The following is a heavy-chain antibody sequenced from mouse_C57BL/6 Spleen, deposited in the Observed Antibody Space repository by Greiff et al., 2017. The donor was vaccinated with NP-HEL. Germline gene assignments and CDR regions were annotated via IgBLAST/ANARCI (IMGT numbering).Heavy chain of an antibody. CDR2: IYPGSGST. V-gene: IGHV1-55*01. CDR3: AREGLRGDYFDY. CDR1: SYTFTSYW. D-gene: IGHD2-4*01. Sequence: QIQLQQPGAELVKPGASVKMSCKASSYTFTSYWITWVKQRPGQGLEWIGDIYPGSGSTNYNEKFKSKATLTVDTSSSTAYMQLSSLTSEDSAVYYCAREGLRGDYFDYWGQGTTLTVSS. J-gene: IGHJ2*01.